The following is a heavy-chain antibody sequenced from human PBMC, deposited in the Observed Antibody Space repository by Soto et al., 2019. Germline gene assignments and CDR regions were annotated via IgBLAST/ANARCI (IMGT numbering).Heavy chain of an antibody. V-gene: IGHV5-51*01. Sequence: EVQLVQSGAEVKKPGESLKISCKGSGYSFTSYWIGWVRQMPGKGLEWMGIIYPGDSDTRYSPSFQGQVTISADKSISTAYLQWRSLKASDTAMYYCARPREAGKYYYGVDVWGQGTTVTVSS. J-gene: IGHJ6*02. D-gene: IGHD6-19*01. CDR2: IYPGDSDT. CDR1: GYSFTSYW. CDR3: ARPREAGKYYYGVDV.